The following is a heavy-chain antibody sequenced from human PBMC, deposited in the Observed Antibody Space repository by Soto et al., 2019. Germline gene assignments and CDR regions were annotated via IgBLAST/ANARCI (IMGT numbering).Heavy chain of an antibody. J-gene: IGHJ4*02. CDR3: ARESEDLTSNFDY. Sequence: PGGALRVSCAASVFTFTRYSMNWVRQAPGKGLEWVSSISSTTNYIYYGDSMKGRFTISRDNAKNSLYLEMNSLRAEDTAVYYCARESEDLTSNFDYWGQGTLVTVS. CDR2: ISSTTNYI. CDR1: VFTFTRYS. V-gene: IGHV3-21*06.